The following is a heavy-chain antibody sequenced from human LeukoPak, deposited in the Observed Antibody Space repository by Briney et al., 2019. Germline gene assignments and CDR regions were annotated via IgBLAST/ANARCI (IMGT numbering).Heavy chain of an antibody. J-gene: IGHJ4*02. CDR3: ARDFSRGLADY. CDR1: GGTFSSYA. Sequence: ASVKVSCKASGGTFSSYAISWVRQAPGQGLEWMGWINPNSGGTNYAQKFQGRVTTTRDTSISTAYMELSRLRSDDTAVYYCARDFSRGLADYWGQGTLVTVSS. V-gene: IGHV1-2*02. D-gene: IGHD2/OR15-2a*01. CDR2: INPNSGGT.